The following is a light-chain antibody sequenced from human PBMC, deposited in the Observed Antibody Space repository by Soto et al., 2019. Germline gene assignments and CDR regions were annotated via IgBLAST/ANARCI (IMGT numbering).Light chain of an antibody. CDR3: QHYNSYSEA. CDR1: QTISSW. V-gene: IGKV1-5*03. J-gene: IGKJ1*01. Sequence: DIQMTQSPSTLSGSVGDRVTITCRASQTISSWLAWYQQKPGKAPKLLIYKASTLKSGVPSRFSGRGSGTEFTLTISSLQPDDFVTYYCQHYNSYSEAFGQGTKVDIK. CDR2: KAS.